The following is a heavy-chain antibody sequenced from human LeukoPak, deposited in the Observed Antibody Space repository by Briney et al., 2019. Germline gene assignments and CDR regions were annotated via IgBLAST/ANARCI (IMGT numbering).Heavy chain of an antibody. J-gene: IGHJ5*02. CDR1: GFTFSDYY. CDR2: ISSSSSYT. V-gene: IGHV3-11*06. Sequence: GGSLRLSCAASGFTFSDYYMSWIRQAPGKGLEWVSYISSSSSYTNYADSVKGRFTISRDNAKNSLHLQMNSLRAEDTAVYYCARDLRGNWFDPWGQGTLVTVSS. CDR3: ARDLRGNWFDP.